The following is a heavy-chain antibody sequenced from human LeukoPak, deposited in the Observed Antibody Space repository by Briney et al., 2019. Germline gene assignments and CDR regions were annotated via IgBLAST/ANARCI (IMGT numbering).Heavy chain of an antibody. Sequence: GGSLRLSCAASGFTFTNYAMTWVRQAPGRGLEWVSSISGRGGTTYYADSVKGRFAISRDNSKNTVYLQMNRLRAEDTAVYYCAKESISRAFDYWGQGTLVTVSS. D-gene: IGHD2-2*01. V-gene: IGHV3-23*01. CDR3: AKESISRAFDY. CDR2: ISGRGGTT. CDR1: GFTFTNYA. J-gene: IGHJ4*02.